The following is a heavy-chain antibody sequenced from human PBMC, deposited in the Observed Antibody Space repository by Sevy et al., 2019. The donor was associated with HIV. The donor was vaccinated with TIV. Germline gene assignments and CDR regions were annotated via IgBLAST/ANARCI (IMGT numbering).Heavy chain of an antibody. J-gene: IGHJ4*02. Sequence: GGSLRLSCAASGFTFSSYWMSWVRQAPGKGLEWVDTMKEDGSEKSYVYSVKGRFTISRDNAKNSLYLQMNSLRVDDTALYYCVREGLGGFRYSLDCWGQGTLVTVSS. CDR3: VREGLGGFRYSLDC. D-gene: IGHD1-26*01. CDR2: MKEDGSEK. V-gene: IGHV3-7*01. CDR1: GFTFSSYW.